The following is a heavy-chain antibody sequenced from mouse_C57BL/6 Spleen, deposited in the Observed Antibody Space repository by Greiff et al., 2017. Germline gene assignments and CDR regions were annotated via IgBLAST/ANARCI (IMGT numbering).Heavy chain of an antibody. CDR2: IDPSDSET. CDR3: ARHYGSSGDYAMDY. D-gene: IGHD1-1*01. V-gene: IGHV1-52*01. CDR1: GYTFTSYW. Sequence: QVQLQQSGAELVRPGSSVKLSCKASGYTFTSYWMHWVKQRPIQGLEWIGNIDPSDSETHYNQKFKDKATLTVDKSSSTAYMQLSSLTSEDSAVYYCARHYGSSGDYAMDYWGQGTSVTVSS. J-gene: IGHJ4*01.